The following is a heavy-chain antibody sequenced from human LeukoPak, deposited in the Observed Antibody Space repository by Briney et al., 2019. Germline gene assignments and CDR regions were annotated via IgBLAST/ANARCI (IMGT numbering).Heavy chain of an antibody. CDR1: GYTFTGYY. J-gene: IGHJ5*02. V-gene: IGHV1-2*02. D-gene: IGHD1-7*01. CDR3: ARPPTQYNWNYAVNWFDP. CDR2: INPNSGGT. Sequence: ALVKVSCKASGYTFTGYYMHWVRQAPGQGLEWMGWINPNSGGTNYAQKFQGRVTMTRDTSISTAYMELSRLRSDDTAVYYCARPPTQYNWNYAVNWFDPWGQGTLVTVSS.